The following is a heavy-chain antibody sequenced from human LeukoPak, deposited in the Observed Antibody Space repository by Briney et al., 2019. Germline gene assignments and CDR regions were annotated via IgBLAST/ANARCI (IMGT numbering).Heavy chain of an antibody. CDR2: ISGSGGST. D-gene: IGHD4-11*01. CDR1: GFTFSNAW. Sequence: GGSLRLSCAASGFTFSNAWMSWVRQAPGKGLEWVSAISGSGGSTYYADSVKGRFTISRDNSKNTLYLQMNSLRAEDTAVYYCATNTVADYWGQGILVTVSS. V-gene: IGHV3-23*01. CDR3: ATNTVADY. J-gene: IGHJ4*02.